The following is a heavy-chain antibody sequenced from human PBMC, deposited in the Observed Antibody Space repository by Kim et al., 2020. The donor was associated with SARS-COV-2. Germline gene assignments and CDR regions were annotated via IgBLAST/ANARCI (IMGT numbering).Heavy chain of an antibody. J-gene: IGHJ3*02. CDR3: ARWERGYGSGSYYVANYDAFAI. CDR2: IYHSGST. D-gene: IGHD3-10*01. V-gene: IGHV4-4*02. CDR1: GGSISSSNW. Sequence: SETLSLTCAVSGGSISSSNWWSWVRQPPGKGLEWIGEIYHSGSTNYNPSLKSRVTISVDKSKNQFSLKLSSVTAADTAGYYCARWERGYGSGSYYVANYDAFAIWGQGTMVTVSS.